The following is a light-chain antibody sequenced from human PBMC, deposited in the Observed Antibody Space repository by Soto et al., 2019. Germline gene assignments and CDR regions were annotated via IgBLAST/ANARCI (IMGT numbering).Light chain of an antibody. J-gene: IGLJ2*01. CDR2: EVS. V-gene: IGLV1-40*01. Sequence: QSVLTQPPSVSGAPGQRVTISCIGGSSNIGAGYEVHWYQQLPGTVPKLVISEVSNRPSGVSNRFSGSKSGNTASLTISGLQAEDEADYYCCSYTSSTTPLFGGGTKLTVL. CDR3: CSYTSSTTPL. CDR1: SSNIGAGYE.